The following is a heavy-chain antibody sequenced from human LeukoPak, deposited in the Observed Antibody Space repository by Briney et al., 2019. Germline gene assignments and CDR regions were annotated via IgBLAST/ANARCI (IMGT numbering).Heavy chain of an antibody. Sequence: ESLRLSCAASGFTFSKYWLLWIRQAPGKGLESVSRINTDGTVTTYADSVKGRFTVSRDNADNTMFLQMNSVRDEDTAVYYCATKQWLAPPPDSWGQGTPVTVSS. CDR1: GFTFSKYW. CDR2: INTDGTVT. CDR3: ATKQWLAPPPDS. V-gene: IGHV3-74*01. J-gene: IGHJ4*02. D-gene: IGHD6-19*01.